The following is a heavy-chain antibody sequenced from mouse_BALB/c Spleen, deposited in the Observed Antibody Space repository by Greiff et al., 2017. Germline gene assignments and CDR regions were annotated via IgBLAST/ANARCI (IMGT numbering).Heavy chain of an antibody. Sequence: QVQLQQPGAELVKPGASVKMSCKASGYTFTSYWMHWVKQRPGQGLEWIGVIDPSDSYTSYNQKFKGKATLTVDTSSSTAYMQLSSLTSEDSAVYYCTRDLMVTRYFDVWGAGTTVTVSS. D-gene: IGHD2-2*01. CDR1: GYTFTSYW. J-gene: IGHJ1*01. V-gene: IGHV1S127*01. CDR2: IDPSDSYT. CDR3: TRDLMVTRYFDV.